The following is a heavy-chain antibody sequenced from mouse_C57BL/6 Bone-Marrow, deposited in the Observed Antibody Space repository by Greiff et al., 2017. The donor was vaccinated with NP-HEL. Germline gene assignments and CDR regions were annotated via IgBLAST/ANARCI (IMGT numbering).Heavy chain of an antibody. D-gene: IGHD4-1*01. CDR1: GFSLTSYG. CDR3: AKKRKLGHYAMDY. V-gene: IGHV2-5*01. Sequence: QVHVKQSGPGLVQPSQSLSITCTVSGFSLTSYGVHWVRQSPGKGLEWLGVIWRGGSTDYNAAFMSRLSITKDNSKSQVFFKMNSLQADDTAIYYCAKKRKLGHYAMDYWGQGTSVTVSS. CDR2: IWRGGST. J-gene: IGHJ4*01.